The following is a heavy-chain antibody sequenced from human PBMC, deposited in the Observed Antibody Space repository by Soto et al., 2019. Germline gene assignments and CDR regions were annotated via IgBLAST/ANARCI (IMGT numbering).Heavy chain of an antibody. CDR3: ATLPPRIVVVVLPIPT. J-gene: IGHJ4*02. D-gene: IGHD2-15*01. V-gene: IGHV4-4*02. CDR2: IYHTGST. Sequence: QVQLQESGPRLVKPSGTLSLTCAVSGASISSTNWWTWVRQPPGKGLEWIGEIYHTGSTKYNPSHKSRVTLSLDKSTNHFSLHLSSVTAADTAVYYCATLPPRIVVVVLPIPTWGQGTLVTVSS. CDR1: GASISSTNW.